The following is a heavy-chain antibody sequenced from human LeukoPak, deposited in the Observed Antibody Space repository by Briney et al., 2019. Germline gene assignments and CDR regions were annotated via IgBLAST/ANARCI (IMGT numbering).Heavy chain of an antibody. CDR1: GFTFSSYG. D-gene: IGHD2-2*01. CDR2: ISYDGSNK. CDR3: AKARKYQLPQSDSYYYYGMDV. Sequence: PGGSLRLSCAASGFTFSSYGMHWVRQAPGKGLEWVAVISYDGSNKYYADSVKGRFTISRDNSKNTLYLQMNSLRAEDTAVYYCAKARKYQLPQSDSYYYYGMDVWGQGTTVTVSS. V-gene: IGHV3-30*18. J-gene: IGHJ6*02.